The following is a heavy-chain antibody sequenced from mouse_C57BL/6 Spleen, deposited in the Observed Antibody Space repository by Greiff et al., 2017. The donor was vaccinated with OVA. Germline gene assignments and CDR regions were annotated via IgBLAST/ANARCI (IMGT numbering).Heavy chain of an antibody. CDR1: GFTFSSYG. CDR2: ISSGGSYT. D-gene: IGHD1-1*01. J-gene: IGHJ2*01. Sequence: DVHLVESGGDLVKPGGSLKLSCAASGFTFSSYGMSWVRQTPDKRLEWVATISSGGSYTYYPDSVKGRFTISRDNAKNTLYLQMSSLKSEDTAMYYCARRGTTVVAPFDYWGQGTTLTVSS. V-gene: IGHV5-6*01. CDR3: ARRGTTVVAPFDY.